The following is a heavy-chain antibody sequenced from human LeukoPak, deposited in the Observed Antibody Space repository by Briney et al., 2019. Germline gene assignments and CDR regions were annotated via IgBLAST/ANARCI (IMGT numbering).Heavy chain of an antibody. CDR1: GFTFDDYA. D-gene: IGHD5-12*01. J-gene: IGHJ6*02. CDR2: ISWSSGNI. V-gene: IGHV3-9*01. Sequence: GRSLRLSCAASGFTFDDYAMHWVRQAPGKGLEWVAGISWSSGNIGYADSVKGRFTISRDNAENSLHLEMNRLRHEDTAVYFCARDAWRRAFNYGMDVWGQGTTVAVSS. CDR3: ARDAWRRAFNYGMDV.